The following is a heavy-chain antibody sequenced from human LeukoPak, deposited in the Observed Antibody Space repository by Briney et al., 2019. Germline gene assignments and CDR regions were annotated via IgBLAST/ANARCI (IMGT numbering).Heavy chain of an antibody. CDR2: IRGNAGTT. CDR1: GFIFSNYG. D-gene: IGHD3-9*01. V-gene: IGHV3-23*01. CDR3: ARDREYYDILTGYKVSHYFDY. Sequence: GGSLRLSCAASGFIFSNYGMSWVRQVPRKGLEWVSAIRGNAGTTYYADSVKGRFTIFRDNSKNTLFLQMNSLRAEDTAVYYCARDREYYDILTGYKVSHYFDYWGQGTLVTVSS. J-gene: IGHJ4*02.